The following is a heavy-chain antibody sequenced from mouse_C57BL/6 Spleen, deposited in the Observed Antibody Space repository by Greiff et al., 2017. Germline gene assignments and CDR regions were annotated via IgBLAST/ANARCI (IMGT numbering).Heavy chain of an antibody. CDR3: AAYGNYVL. CDR2: IRYDGGN. D-gene: IGHD2-1*01. Sequence: EVKLLESGPGLVKPSQSLSLTCSVTGYSITSGYYWNWIRRFPGNQLEWMGNIRYDGGNNYNPSLKNRITITRYTSNNQFFLKLNSVTTEDTATYYCAAYGNYVLWGQGTLVTVSA. V-gene: IGHV3-6*01. CDR1: GYSITSGYY. J-gene: IGHJ3*01.